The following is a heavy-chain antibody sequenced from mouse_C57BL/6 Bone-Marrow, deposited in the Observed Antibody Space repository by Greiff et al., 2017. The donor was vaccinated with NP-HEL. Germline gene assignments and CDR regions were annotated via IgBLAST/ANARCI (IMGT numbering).Heavy chain of an antibody. CDR2: IHPSDSDT. D-gene: IGHD1-1*01. CDR1: GYTFTSYW. V-gene: IGHV1-74*01. CDR3: AKGTTVVENYAMDY. Sequence: QVQLKQPGAELVKPGASVKVSCKASGYTFTSYWMHWVKQRPGQGLEWIGRIHPSDSDTNYNQKFKGKATLTVDKSSSTAYMQLSSLTSEDSAVYYCAKGTTVVENYAMDYWGQGTSVTVSS. J-gene: IGHJ4*01.